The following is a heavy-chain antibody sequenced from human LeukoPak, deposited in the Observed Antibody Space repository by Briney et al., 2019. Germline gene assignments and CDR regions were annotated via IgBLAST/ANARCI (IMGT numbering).Heavy chain of an antibody. J-gene: IGHJ3*02. Sequence: SVKVSCKASGGTFSSCTISWVRQAPGQGLEWMGRIIPILGIANYAQKFQGRVTITADKSTSTAYMELSSLRSEDTAVYYCASPVDIVAAYAFDIWGQGTMVTVSS. CDR1: GGTFSSCT. CDR2: IIPILGIA. CDR3: ASPVDIVAAYAFDI. D-gene: IGHD5-12*01. V-gene: IGHV1-69*02.